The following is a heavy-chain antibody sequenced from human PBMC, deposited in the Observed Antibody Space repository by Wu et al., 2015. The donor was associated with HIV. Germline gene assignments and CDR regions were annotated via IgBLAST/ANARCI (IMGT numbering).Heavy chain of an antibody. CDR1: GYTFTGYY. J-gene: IGHJ6*01. CDR3: ARDSVRGVVYYYVMDV. D-gene: IGHD3-10*01. Sequence: QVHLVQSGAEVKKPGASVKVSCKASGYTFTGYYMHWVRQAPGQGLEWMGWINPNSGGTKYAQKFQGRVTMTRDTSISTAYMELSRLRSDDTAVYYCARDSVRGVVYYYVMDVVGSEGTTVTVSS. CDR2: INPNSGGT. V-gene: IGHV1-2*02.